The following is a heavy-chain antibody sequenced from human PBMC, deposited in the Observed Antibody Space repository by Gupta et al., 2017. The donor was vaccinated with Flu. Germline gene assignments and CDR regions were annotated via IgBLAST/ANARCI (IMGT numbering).Heavy chain of an antibody. Sequence: TTYPINWVRQAPGQGLEWMGWINTNTGNPTYAQGFTGRFVFSLDTSVSTAYLQISSLKAEDTAVYYCARGASGTFFGWFDPWGQGTLVTVSS. D-gene: IGHD1-26*01. V-gene: IGHV7-4-1*02. J-gene: IGHJ5*02. CDR1: TTYP. CDR2: INTNTGNP. CDR3: ARGASGTFFGWFDP.